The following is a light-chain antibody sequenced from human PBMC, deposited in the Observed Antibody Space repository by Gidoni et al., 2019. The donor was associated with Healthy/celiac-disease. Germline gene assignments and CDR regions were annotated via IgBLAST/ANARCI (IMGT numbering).Light chain of an antibody. CDR2: DEA. J-gene: IGKJ4*01. V-gene: IGKV3-11*01. CDR1: QSVSSY. Sequence: ELVLTQSPATLSLSSGERATLSCRAIQSVSSYLAWYQQKPGQAPRLLIYDEANRATGIPARFSGSGCGTDVTLTTSSLEPEDVAVYYCQQRSNWPLLTFGGXTKVEIK. CDR3: QQRSNWPLLT.